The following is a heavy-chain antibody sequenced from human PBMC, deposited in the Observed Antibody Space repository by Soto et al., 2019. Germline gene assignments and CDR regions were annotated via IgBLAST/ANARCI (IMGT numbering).Heavy chain of an antibody. CDR3: ATFSIAARYYFDY. CDR1: GGSISSGDYY. D-gene: IGHD6-6*01. J-gene: IGHJ4*02. CDR2: IYYSGST. Sequence: QVQLQESGPGLVKPSQTLSLTCTVSGGSISSGDYYWSWIRQPPGKGLEWIGYIYYSGSTYYNPSLKSRVNISVDTSKNQFSLKLSSVTAADTAVYYCATFSIAARYYFDYWGQGTLVTVSS. V-gene: IGHV4-30-4*01.